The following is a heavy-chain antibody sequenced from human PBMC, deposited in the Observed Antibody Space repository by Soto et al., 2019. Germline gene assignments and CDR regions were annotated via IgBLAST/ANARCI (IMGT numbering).Heavy chain of an antibody. D-gene: IGHD4-4*01. Sequence: EVQLVESGGGLVQPGGSLRLSCAASGFTFSSYSMNWVRQAPGKGLEWVSYISSSSSTIYYADSVKGLFTIARDNAKNSLYLQMNSLRAEDTAVYYCARSSGSKGYYYYMDVWGKGTTVTVSS. J-gene: IGHJ6*03. CDR2: ISSSSSTI. V-gene: IGHV3-48*01. CDR3: ARSSGSKGYYYYMDV. CDR1: GFTFSSYS.